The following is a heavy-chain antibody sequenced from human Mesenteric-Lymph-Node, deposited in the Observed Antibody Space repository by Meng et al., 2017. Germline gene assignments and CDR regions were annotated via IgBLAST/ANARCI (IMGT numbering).Heavy chain of an antibody. CDR2: IYNSGST. J-gene: IGHJ2*01. V-gene: IGHV4-30-4*01. CDR1: GGPISSSNYY. CDR3: ARGQKGYFDL. Sequence: QGQRQEAGPGLVKPSQTLSLTCTVSGGPISSSNYYWSWIRQPPGKGLEWSGHIYNSGSTYYNPSLKSRITISVDTSKNQFSLKLSSVTAADTAVYYCARGQKGYFDLWGRGTLVTVSS.